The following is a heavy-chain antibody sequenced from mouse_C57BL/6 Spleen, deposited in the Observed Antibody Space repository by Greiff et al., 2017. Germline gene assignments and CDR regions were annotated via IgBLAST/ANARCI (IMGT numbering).Heavy chain of an antibody. CDR2: ISSGGSYT. CDR1: GFTFSSYG. J-gene: IGHJ2*01. Sequence: EVQGVESGGDLVKPGGSLKLSCAASGFTFSSYGMSWVRQTPDKRLEWVATISSGGSYTYYPDSVKGRFTISRDNAKNTLYLQMSSLKSEDTAMYYCARHPHYYGPEDYFDYWGQGTTLTVSS. D-gene: IGHD1-2*01. V-gene: IGHV5-6*01. CDR3: ARHPHYYGPEDYFDY.